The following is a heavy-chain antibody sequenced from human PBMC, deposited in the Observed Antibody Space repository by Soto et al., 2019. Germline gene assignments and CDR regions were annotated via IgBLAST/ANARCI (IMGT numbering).Heavy chain of an antibody. CDR3: ARKRRIVASTNFDY. D-gene: IGHD3-22*01. Sequence: QLQLQESGPGLVKPSETLSLTCTVSGGSISSSSYYWGWIRQPPGKGLEWIGSIYYSGSTYYNPSLKSRVPISVDTSKNQFSLKLSSVTAADTAVYYCARKRRIVASTNFDYWGQGTLVTVSS. J-gene: IGHJ4*02. CDR1: GGSISSSSYY. CDR2: IYYSGST. V-gene: IGHV4-39*01.